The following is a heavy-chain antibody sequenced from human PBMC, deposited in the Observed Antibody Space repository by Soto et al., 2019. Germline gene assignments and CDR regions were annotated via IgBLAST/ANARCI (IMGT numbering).Heavy chain of an antibody. V-gene: IGHV1-18*01. CDR3: ARAGFKQSGSHYNDY. D-gene: IGHD1-26*01. CDR2: ISTSNGNT. Sequence: QVQLVQSGGEVKKPGASVKVSCKTSGYTFTNYGISWVRQAPGQGLEWMGWISTSNGNTKYTQKSQGRVTMTRDTSARAVYIELRSLRSDDTAVYYCARAGFKQSGSHYNDYWGQGTLVTVSS. J-gene: IGHJ4*02. CDR1: GYTFTNYG.